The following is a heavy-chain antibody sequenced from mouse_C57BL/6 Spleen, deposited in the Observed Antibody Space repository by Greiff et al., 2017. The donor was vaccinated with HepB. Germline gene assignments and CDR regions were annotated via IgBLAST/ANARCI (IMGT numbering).Heavy chain of an antibody. J-gene: IGHJ4*01. CDR3: ARSVASTVVDYAMDY. CDR2: IDPSDRYT. D-gene: IGHD1-1*01. Sequence: QVQLQQPGAELVKPGASVKLSCKASGYTFTSYWMQWVKQRPGQGLEWIGEIDPSDRYTNYNQKFKGKATLTVDTSSSTAYMQLSSLTSEDSAVYYCARSVASTVVDYAMDYWGQGTSVTVSS. V-gene: IGHV1-50*01. CDR1: GYTFTSYW.